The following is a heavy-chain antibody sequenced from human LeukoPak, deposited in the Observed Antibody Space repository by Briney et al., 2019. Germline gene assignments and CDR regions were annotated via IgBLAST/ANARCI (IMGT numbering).Heavy chain of an antibody. D-gene: IGHD5-12*01. CDR3: ARDRNSGYSGYAFDC. Sequence: PGGSLRLSCAASGFTFSSYSMNCVRQASGKGLEWVSSISTSSSYIYYADSVKGRFTISRDNAKNSLYLQMNSLRAEDTAVYYCARDRNSGYSGYAFDCWGQGTLVTVSS. V-gene: IGHV3-21*01. CDR2: ISTSSSYI. CDR1: GFTFSSYS. J-gene: IGHJ4*02.